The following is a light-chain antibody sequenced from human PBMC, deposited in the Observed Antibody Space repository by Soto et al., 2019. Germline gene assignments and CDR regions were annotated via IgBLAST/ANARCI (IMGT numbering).Light chain of an antibody. CDR1: SSDIGGFNY. CDR3: SSYTSTSTLYV. V-gene: IGLV2-14*03. J-gene: IGLJ1*01. CDR2: DVS. Sequence: QSALTQPASVSGSLGQSITISCPGTSSDIGGFNYVSWYQQLPGKVPKLIIYDVSNRPSGVSDRFSGSKSGNAASLTISGLQAEDEADYYCSSYTSTSTLYVFGTGTKVTVL.